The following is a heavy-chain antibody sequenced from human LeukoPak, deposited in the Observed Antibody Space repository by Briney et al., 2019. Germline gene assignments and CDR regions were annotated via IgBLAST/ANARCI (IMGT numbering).Heavy chain of an antibody. CDR2: ISGSGDST. D-gene: IGHD2-21*02. CDR1: GFTFSNYA. J-gene: IGHJ1*01. V-gene: IGHV3-23*01. Sequence: GGSLRLSCAASGFTFSNYAMSWVRQAPGKGLEWVSDISGSGDSTHYADSVKGQFTISRDNSKNTLYLQMSSLRAEDTAVFYCAKGRYCGGDCYVDFQHWGQGTLVTVSS. CDR3: AKGRYCGGDCYVDFQH.